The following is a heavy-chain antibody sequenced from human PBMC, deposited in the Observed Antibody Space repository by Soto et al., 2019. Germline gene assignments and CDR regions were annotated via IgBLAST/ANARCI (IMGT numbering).Heavy chain of an antibody. CDR3: ARVLGYYYDSSGYYPYYYYYGMDV. CDR2: ISAYNGNT. D-gene: IGHD3-22*01. J-gene: IGHJ6*02. CDR1: GYTFTSYG. Sequence: ASVKVSCKASGYTFTSYGISWVRQAPGQGLEWMGWISAYNGNTNYAQKLQGRVTMTTDTSTSTAYMELRSLRSDDTAVYYCARVLGYYYDSSGYYPYYYYYGMDVWGQGTTVTVSS. V-gene: IGHV1-18*01.